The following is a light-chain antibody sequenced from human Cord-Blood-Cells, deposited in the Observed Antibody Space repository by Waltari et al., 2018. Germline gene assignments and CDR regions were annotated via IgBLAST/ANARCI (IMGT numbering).Light chain of an antibody. V-gene: IGKV3-11*01. CDR1: QSVSSY. CDR2: DAS. Sequence: EIVLTQSPATLSLSPGERATLSCRASQSVSSYLAWYQQKPGQAPRLLIYDASNRAAGIPARFSGSWSGTEFTLITTSREPEDFAVYYGQQRSNWPPLPLGAATKVEIK. J-gene: IGKJ4*01. CDR3: QQRSNWPPLP.